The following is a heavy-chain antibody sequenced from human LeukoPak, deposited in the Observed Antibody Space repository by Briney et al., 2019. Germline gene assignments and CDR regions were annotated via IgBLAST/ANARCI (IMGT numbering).Heavy chain of an antibody. Sequence: PGGSLRLSCAASGFTFSSYAKHWVRQAPGKGLEWVAVISYDGSNKYYADSVKGRFTISRDNSKNTLYLQMNSLRAEDTAVYYCARDRDDAIDYWGQGTLVTVSS. V-gene: IGHV3-30-3*01. CDR3: ARDRDDAIDY. D-gene: IGHD2-2*01. CDR2: ISYDGSNK. CDR1: GFTFSSYA. J-gene: IGHJ4*02.